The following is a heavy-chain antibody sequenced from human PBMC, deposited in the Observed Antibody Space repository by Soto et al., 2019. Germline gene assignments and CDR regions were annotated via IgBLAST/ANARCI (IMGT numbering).Heavy chain of an antibody. CDR1: GFTFSDYY. V-gene: IGHV3-11*06. CDR3: AREATGSRYFDL. CDR2: IASGGSYT. Sequence: VQPVESGGGLVKPGGSLRVSCVASGFTFSDYYMIWIRQAPGKGLEWVSYIASGGSYTNHADAVKGRFTISRDNAKNSLYLQMNSLRGDDTAVYYCAREATGSRYFDLWGRGTLVSVSS. J-gene: IGHJ2*01.